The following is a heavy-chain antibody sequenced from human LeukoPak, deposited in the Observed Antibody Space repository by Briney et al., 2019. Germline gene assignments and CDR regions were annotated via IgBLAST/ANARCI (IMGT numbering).Heavy chain of an antibody. CDR3: ARVETKGPGFDY. Sequence: GGSLRLSCATSGFPFSAYDMHWVRRAPGKGLEWVSAFGSAGDTYYPGAVKGRFTISRDNAKNSLYLQMNSLRAEDTAVYYCARVETKGPGFDYWGQGTLVTVSS. V-gene: IGHV3-13*01. CDR2: FGSAGDT. CDR1: GFPFSAYD. J-gene: IGHJ4*02. D-gene: IGHD1-1*01.